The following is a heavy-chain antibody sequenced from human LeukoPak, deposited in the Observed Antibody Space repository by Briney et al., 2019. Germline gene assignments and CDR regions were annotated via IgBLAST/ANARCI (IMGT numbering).Heavy chain of an antibody. CDR3: ARDQEDIVVVVAAKQFDY. V-gene: IGHV3-21*01. Sequence: PGGSLRLSCAASGFTFSSYSMNWVRQAPGKGLEWVSSISSSSSYIYYADSVKGRFTISRDNAKSSLYLQMNSLRAEDTAVYYCARDQEDIVVVVAAKQFDYWGQGTLVTVSS. J-gene: IGHJ4*02. CDR2: ISSSSSYI. D-gene: IGHD2-15*01. CDR1: GFTFSSYS.